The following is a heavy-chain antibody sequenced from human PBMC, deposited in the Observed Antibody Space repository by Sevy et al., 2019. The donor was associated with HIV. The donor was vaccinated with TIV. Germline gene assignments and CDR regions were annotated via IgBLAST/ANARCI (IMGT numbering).Heavy chain of an antibody. J-gene: IGHJ6*02. Sequence: SLRLSCAASGFPFNDHAMHWVRQVPGKGLEWVSGVSWNSRYIGYADSVKDRFTISRDNARHFLYLEMNSLRPEDTALYYCAKDINRGCDGVNCYSYYYYFYGLDVWGQGTTVTVSS. D-gene: IGHD2-21*01. CDR1: GFPFNDHA. V-gene: IGHV3-9*01. CDR3: AKDINRGCDGVNCYSYYYYFYGLDV. CDR2: VSWNSRYI.